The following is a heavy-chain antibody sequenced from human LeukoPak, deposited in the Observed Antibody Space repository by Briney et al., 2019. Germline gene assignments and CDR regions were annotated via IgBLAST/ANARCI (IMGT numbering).Heavy chain of an antibody. CDR2: ISYDGSNK. CDR3: AKTGNYNWNGFDY. J-gene: IGHJ4*02. D-gene: IGHD1-20*01. Sequence: GGSLRLSCAASRFTFSNYGMHWVRQAPGRGLEWVAIISYDGSNKYYADSVKGRFTISRDNSKNTLYLQMNSLRVEDSAVYYCAKTGNYNWNGFDYWGQGTLVTVSS. CDR1: RFTFSNYG. V-gene: IGHV3-30*18.